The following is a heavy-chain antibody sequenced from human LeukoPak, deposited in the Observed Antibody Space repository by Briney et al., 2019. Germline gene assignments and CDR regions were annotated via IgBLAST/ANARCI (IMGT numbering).Heavy chain of an antibody. CDR2: ISYDGGNK. D-gene: IGHD2-21*01. J-gene: IGHJ4*02. V-gene: IGHV3-30-3*01. Sequence: PGGSLRLSCAASGFTFSSYAMHWVRQAPGKGLEWVAVISYDGGNKYYADSVKGRLTISRDSSKNTLYLQMNSLRAEDTAVYYCAREGEGLDYWGQGTLVTVSS. CDR1: GFTFSSYA. CDR3: AREGEGLDY.